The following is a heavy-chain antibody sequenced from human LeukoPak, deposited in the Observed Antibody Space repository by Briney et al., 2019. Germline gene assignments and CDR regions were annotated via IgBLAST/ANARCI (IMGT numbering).Heavy chain of an antibody. D-gene: IGHD2-21*02. CDR3: ARVYCGGDCSPHFDY. Sequence: SVKVSCKASGGTFSSYAISWVRQAPGQGLEWMGRIIPILGIANYAQKFQGRVTITADKSTNTAYMELSSLRSEDTAVYYCARVYCGGDCSPHFDYWGQGTLVTVSS. CDR2: IIPILGIA. J-gene: IGHJ4*02. V-gene: IGHV1-69*04. CDR1: GGTFSSYA.